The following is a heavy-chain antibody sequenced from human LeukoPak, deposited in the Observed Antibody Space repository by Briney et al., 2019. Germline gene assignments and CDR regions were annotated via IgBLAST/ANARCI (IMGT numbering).Heavy chain of an antibody. CDR2: ISYDGSNK. Sequence: GGPLRLSCAASGFTFSSYAMNWVRQAPGKGLEWVAVISYDGSNKYYADSVKGRFTISRDNSKNTLYLQMNSLRAEDTAVYYCARERDYDSSGYAFYFDYWGQGTLVTVSS. D-gene: IGHD3-22*01. V-gene: IGHV3-30-3*01. CDR3: ARERDYDSSGYAFYFDY. J-gene: IGHJ4*02. CDR1: GFTFSSYA.